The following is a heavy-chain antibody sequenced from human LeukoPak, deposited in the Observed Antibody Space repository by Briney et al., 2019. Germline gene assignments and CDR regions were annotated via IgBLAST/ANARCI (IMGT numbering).Heavy chain of an antibody. Sequence: PGGSLRLSCSASGFTFSTYAMHWVRQAPGKGLEYVSSVSSNVYSTHYADSVKGRFATSRDNSKNTLYLQMSSLRTEDTAVYYCVKDSKSSGWYVPPNFDYWGQGTLVTVSS. CDR2: VSSNVYST. D-gene: IGHD6-19*01. CDR1: GFTFSTYA. V-gene: IGHV3-64D*09. J-gene: IGHJ4*02. CDR3: VKDSKSSGWYVPPNFDY.